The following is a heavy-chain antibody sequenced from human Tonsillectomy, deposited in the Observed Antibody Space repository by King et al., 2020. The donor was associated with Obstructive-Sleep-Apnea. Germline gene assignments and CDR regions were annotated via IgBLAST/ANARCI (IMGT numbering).Heavy chain of an antibody. Sequence: VQLVESGGGVVQPGRSLRLSCAASGFTFSSYAMHWVRQAPGKGLEWVAVISYDGSNKYYGDSVKGRFTISRDNSKNTLYLQMNSLRVEDTAVYYCARELGQWLAQPFDDWGQGTLVTVSS. D-gene: IGHD6-19*01. J-gene: IGHJ4*02. CDR3: ARELGQWLAQPFDD. V-gene: IGHV3-30*04. CDR2: ISYDGSNK. CDR1: GFTFSSYA.